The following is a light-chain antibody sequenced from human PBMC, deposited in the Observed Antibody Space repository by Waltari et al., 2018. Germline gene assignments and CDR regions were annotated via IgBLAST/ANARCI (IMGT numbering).Light chain of an antibody. CDR2: YNN. Sequence: SYVVTQSPSVSVAPGETARITCGGNNIGSKPVHWYQQKPGQAPILVMYYNNDRPSGIPERFSGSNSGSTATLTISRVEAGDEADYYCQLWDSSSDQLVFGGGTKLTVL. V-gene: IGLV3-21*04. CDR1: NIGSKP. CDR3: QLWDSSSDQLV. J-gene: IGLJ2*01.